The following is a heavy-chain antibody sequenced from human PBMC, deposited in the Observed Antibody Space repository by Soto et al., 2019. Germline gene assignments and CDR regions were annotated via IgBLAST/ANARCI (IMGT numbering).Heavy chain of an antibody. J-gene: IGHJ4*02. V-gene: IGHV3-23*01. D-gene: IGHD6-25*01. CDR1: GFTFSSYA. CDR3: ETGHVQASRLLDY. CDR2: ISGSGGST. Sequence: GGSLRLSCAASGFTFSSYAMSWVRQAPGKGLEWVSAISGSGGSTYYADSVKGRFTISRDNSKNTLYLQMNSLRAEDTAVYYSETGHVQASRLLDYWGQGTLVTVSS.